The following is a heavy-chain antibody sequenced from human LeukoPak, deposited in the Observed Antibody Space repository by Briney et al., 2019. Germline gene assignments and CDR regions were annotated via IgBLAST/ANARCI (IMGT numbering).Heavy chain of an antibody. J-gene: IGHJ4*02. CDR2: IWGSGGRS. V-gene: IGHV3-23*01. D-gene: IGHD6-19*01. Sequence: GGSLRLSCAASGFTFSSCAMTWVRQAPGKGLEWVSAIWGSGGRSYYADSVKGRFTISRDNSKNTLSLQVNSLRAEDTAVYFCAKSIWRDQWLAFDYWGQGTLVTVSS. CDR1: GFTFSSCA. CDR3: AKSIWRDQWLAFDY.